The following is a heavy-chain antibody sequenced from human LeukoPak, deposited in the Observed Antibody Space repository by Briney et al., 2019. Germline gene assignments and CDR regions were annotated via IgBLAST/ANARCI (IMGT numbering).Heavy chain of an antibody. D-gene: IGHD6-19*01. CDR2: IGSSDSVT. CDR3: ARGNLGAYKNGWSMDV. Sequence: HPGGSLRLSCAASEFTFSSYEMNWVRQAPGKGLEWVSYIGSSDSVTYYADSVKDRFTISRDNAKNSLFLQMNSLRAEDTAVYYCARGNLGAYKNGWSMDVWGQGTTVTVSS. CDR1: EFTFSSYE. J-gene: IGHJ6*02. V-gene: IGHV3-48*03.